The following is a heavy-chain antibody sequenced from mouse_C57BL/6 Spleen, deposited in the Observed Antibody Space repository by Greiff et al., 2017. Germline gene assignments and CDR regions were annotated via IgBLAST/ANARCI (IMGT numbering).Heavy chain of an antibody. CDR2: IHPNSGST. CDR1: GYTFTSYW. Sequence: VQLQQSGAELVKPGASVKLSCKASGYTFTSYWMHWVKQRPGQGLEWIGMIHPNSGSTNYNEKFKSKATLTVDKSSSTAYMQLSSLTSEDSAVYYGARSRSGTQFAYWGQGTLVTVSA. V-gene: IGHV1-64*01. J-gene: IGHJ3*01. CDR3: ARSRSGTQFAY. D-gene: IGHD1-3*01.